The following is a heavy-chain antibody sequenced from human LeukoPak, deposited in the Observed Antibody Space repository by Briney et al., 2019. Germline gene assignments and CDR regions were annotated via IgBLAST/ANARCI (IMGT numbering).Heavy chain of an antibody. CDR1: GGSISSSNW. D-gene: IGHD2-15*01. CDR2: IYHSGST. J-gene: IGHJ4*02. Sequence: SEILSLTCAVSGGSISSSNWWSWVRQPPGKGLEWIGEIYHSGSTNYNPSLKSRVTISVDTSKSQFSLKLSSVTAADTAVYYCASFSGAPTWIDYWGQGTLVTVSS. CDR3: ASFSGAPTWIDY. V-gene: IGHV4-4*02.